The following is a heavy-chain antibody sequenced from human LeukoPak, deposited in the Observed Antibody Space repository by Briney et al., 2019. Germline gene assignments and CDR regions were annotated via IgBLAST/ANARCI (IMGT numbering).Heavy chain of an antibody. CDR1: GYTLTELS. V-gene: IGHV1-24*01. J-gene: IGHJ4*02. CDR3: ATYYYDSSGYSPVIHY. Sequence: ASVTVSCKVSGYTLTELSMHWVRQAPGKGLEWMGGFDPEDGETIYAQKFQGRVTMTEDTSTDTAYMELSSLRSEDTAVHYCATYYYDSSGYSPVIHYWGQGTLVTVSS. D-gene: IGHD3-22*01. CDR2: FDPEDGET.